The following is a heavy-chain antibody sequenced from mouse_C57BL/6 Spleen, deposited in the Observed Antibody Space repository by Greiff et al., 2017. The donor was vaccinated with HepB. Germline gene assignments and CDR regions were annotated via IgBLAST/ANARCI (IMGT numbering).Heavy chain of an antibody. J-gene: IGHJ4*01. V-gene: IGHV1-50*01. Sequence: QVQLQQPGAELVKPGASVKLSCKASGYTFTSYWMQWVKQRPGQGLEWIGEIDPSDSYTNYNQKFKGKATLTVDTSSSTAYMQRSSLTSEDSAVYYCARGHYAMDYWGQGTSVTVSS. CDR1: GYTFTSYW. CDR3: ARGHYAMDY. CDR2: IDPSDSYT.